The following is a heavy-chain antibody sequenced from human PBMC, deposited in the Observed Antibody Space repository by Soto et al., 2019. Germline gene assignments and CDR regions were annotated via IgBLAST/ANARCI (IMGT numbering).Heavy chain of an antibody. CDR1: GFTFNNYA. D-gene: IGHD3-3*01. V-gene: IGHV3-23*01. J-gene: IGHJ4*02. CDR3: TRGWRDGVSSY. Sequence: GGSLRLSCAASGFTFNNYAMTWVRQAPGKGLEWVSDVSGSGSHTYYADSVKGRFTIFRDNSMNMLYLQINSLKAEDTAVYYCTRGWRDGVSSYWGQGTLVTVSS. CDR2: VSGSGSHT.